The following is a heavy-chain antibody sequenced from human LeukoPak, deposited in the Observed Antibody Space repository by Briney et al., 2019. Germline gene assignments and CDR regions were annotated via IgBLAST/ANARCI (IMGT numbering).Heavy chain of an antibody. CDR3: ARARGYYDNSGHENFDY. Sequence: ASVKVSCKASGYTFTNYGVTWVRQAPGQGLEWMGWISATNGNTNYAQKFRGSVTMTTDTSTTTVYMELRSLRSDDTAVYYCARARGYYDNSGHENFDYWGRGTLVTVSS. D-gene: IGHD3-22*01. V-gene: IGHV1-18*01. CDR2: ISATNGNT. J-gene: IGHJ4*02. CDR1: GYTFTNYG.